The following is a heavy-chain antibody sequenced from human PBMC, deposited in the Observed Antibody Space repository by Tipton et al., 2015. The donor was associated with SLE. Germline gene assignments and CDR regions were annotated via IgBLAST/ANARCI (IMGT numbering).Heavy chain of an antibody. Sequence: TLSLTCTVSGGSISSGSYYWSWIRQPAGKGLEWIGYIYYSGSTNYNPSLKSRVTISVDTSKNQFSLKLSSVTAADTAVYYCAREWDGGSYTFDAFDIWGQGTMVTVSS. V-gene: IGHV4-61*10. CDR2: IYYSGST. D-gene: IGHD1-26*01. CDR1: GGSISSGSYY. J-gene: IGHJ3*02. CDR3: AREWDGGSYTFDAFDI.